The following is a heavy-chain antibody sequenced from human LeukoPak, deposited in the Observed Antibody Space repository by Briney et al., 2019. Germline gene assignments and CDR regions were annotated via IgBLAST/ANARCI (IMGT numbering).Heavy chain of an antibody. Sequence: EASVKVSCKASGGTFSSYAISWVRQAPGQGLEWMGRIIPILGIANYAQKFQGRVTITADKSTSTAYMELSSLRSEDTAVYYCARAYYGSGSGNFDYWGQGTLVTVSS. V-gene: IGHV1-69*04. CDR1: GGTFSSYA. J-gene: IGHJ4*02. D-gene: IGHD3-10*01. CDR3: ARAYYGSGSGNFDY. CDR2: IIPILGIA.